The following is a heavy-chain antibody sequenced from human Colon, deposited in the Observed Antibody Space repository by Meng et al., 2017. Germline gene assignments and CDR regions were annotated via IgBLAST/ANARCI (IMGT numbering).Heavy chain of an antibody. J-gene: IGHJ4*02. CDR1: GFTFSGSA. V-gene: IGHV3-73*01. D-gene: IGHD6-6*01. CDR2: IRSKANNYAT. CDR3: IRPIGDSSSSGFDY. Sequence: GGSLRLSCAASGFTFSGSAMHWVRQPSGKGLEWVGRIRSKANNYATAYAASVKGRFTISRDDSKNTAYLQMNSLKTEDTAVYYCIRPIGDSSSSGFDYWGQGTLVTVSS.